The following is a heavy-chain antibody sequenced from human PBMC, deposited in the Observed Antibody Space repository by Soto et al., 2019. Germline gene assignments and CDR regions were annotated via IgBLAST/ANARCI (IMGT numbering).Heavy chain of an antibody. CDR2: ISGSGGST. J-gene: IGHJ5*02. V-gene: IGHV3-23*01. CDR3: AKDSGGWSSWHPQRYNWFDP. Sequence: PGGSLRLSCAASGFTFSSYAMSWVRQAPGKGLEWVSAISGSGGSTYYAVSVKGRFTISRDNSKNTLYLQMNSLRAEDTAVYYCAKDSGGWSSWHPQRYNWFDPWGQGTLVTVSS. CDR1: GFTFSSYA. D-gene: IGHD6-13*01.